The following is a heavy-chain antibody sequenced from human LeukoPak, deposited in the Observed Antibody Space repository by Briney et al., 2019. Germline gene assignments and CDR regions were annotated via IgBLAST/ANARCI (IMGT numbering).Heavy chain of an antibody. D-gene: IGHD1-26*01. Sequence: PGGSLRLSCAASGFTFSNYAIHWVRQAPGKGLECVSAISSIEGRIYYANSVKGRFTISRDNSKNTLYLQMNSLRAEDTAVYYCAKVRTSGSYLDRGPFDYWGQGTLVTVSS. CDR3: AKVRTSGSYLDRGPFDY. CDR2: ISSIEGRI. CDR1: GFTFSNYA. J-gene: IGHJ4*02. V-gene: IGHV3-64*04.